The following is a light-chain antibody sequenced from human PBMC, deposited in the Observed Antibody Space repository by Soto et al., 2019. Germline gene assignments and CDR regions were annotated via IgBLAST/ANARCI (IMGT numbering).Light chain of an antibody. CDR2: DAS. J-gene: IGKJ2*01. Sequence: EIVLTQSPATLSLSPGERATLSCRASQSVSNYLALFQQKPGQAPRLLIYDASNRATGITARFSGSGSGTDFTLTISSLEPEDFAVYYCQQRSSWPPYTFGQGTKLEIK. CDR1: QSVSNY. CDR3: QQRSSWPPYT. V-gene: IGKV3-11*01.